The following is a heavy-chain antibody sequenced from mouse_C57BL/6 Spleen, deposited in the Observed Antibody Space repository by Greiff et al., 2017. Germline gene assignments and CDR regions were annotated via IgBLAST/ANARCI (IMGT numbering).Heavy chain of an antibody. J-gene: IGHJ4*01. CDR3: ARYDYDYDDYAMDY. CDR2: IYPRSGNT. V-gene: IGHV1-81*01. CDR1: GYTFTSYG. Sequence: QVQLQQSGAELARPGASVKLSCKASGYTFTSYGLSWVKQRTGQGLEWIGEIYPRSGNTYYNEKFKGKATLTADKSSSTAYMELRSLTSEDSAVYFCARYDYDYDDYAMDYWGQGTSVTVSS. D-gene: IGHD2-4*01.